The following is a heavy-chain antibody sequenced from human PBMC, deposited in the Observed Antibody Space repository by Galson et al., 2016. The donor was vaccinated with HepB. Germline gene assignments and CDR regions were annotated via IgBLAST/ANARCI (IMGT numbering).Heavy chain of an antibody. CDR2: IIPIFGTT. D-gene: IGHD3-3*01. Sequence: SVKVSCKGSGGTFSMYAISWVRQAPGQGLEWVGGIIPIFGTTNSVPKFQDRVTITADESTSTVYMELRSLTSEDTAVYYCARGEGFLHNWLDPWGQGTLVTVSS. CDR1: GGTFSMYA. J-gene: IGHJ5*02. CDR3: ARGEGFLHNWLDP. V-gene: IGHV1-69*13.